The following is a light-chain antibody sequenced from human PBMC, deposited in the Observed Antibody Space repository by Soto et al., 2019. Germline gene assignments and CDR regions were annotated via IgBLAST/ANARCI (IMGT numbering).Light chain of an antibody. CDR1: QSVSSN. CDR2: GAS. CDR3: QQYNTWPPN. V-gene: IGKV3-15*01. Sequence: EIVMTQSPATLSVSPGERATLSCRASQSVSSNLAWYQQKPGQAPRLLIYGASTRATGIPARFSGSGSGTEFTLTISSLQSEDFAVYYCQQYNTWPPNFGQGTRLESK. J-gene: IGKJ5*01.